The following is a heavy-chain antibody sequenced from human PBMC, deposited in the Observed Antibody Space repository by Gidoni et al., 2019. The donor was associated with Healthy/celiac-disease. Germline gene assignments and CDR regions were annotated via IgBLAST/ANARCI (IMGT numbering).Heavy chain of an antibody. D-gene: IGHD6-13*01. J-gene: IGHJ5*02. V-gene: IGHV4-39*01. Sequence: TYYNPSLKSRVTISVDTSKNQFSLKLSSVTAADTAVYYCARLIAAAGDGFDPWGQGTQVTVPA. CDR2: T. CDR3: ARLIAAAGDGFDP.